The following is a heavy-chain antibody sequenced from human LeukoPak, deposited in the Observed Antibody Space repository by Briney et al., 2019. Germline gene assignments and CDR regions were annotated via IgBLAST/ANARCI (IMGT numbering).Heavy chain of an antibody. CDR1: GGSISSYY. J-gene: IGHJ4*02. Sequence: SETLSLTCTVSGGSISSYYWSWIRQPPGKGLEWIGYIYYSGSTNYSPSLKSRVTISVDTSKNQFSLKLSSVTAADTAVYYCARHHATKGSGTGYFDYWGQGALVTVSS. V-gene: IGHV4-59*08. CDR3: ARHHATKGSGTGYFDY. CDR2: IYYSGST.